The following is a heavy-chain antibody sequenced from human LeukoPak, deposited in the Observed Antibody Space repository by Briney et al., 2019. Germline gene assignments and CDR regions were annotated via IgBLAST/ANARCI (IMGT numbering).Heavy chain of an antibody. D-gene: IGHD1-1*01. Sequence: GGSLRLSCAASGFTFSSYGMHWVRQAPGKGPEWVAVIWYDGSNKYYADSVKGRFTISRDNSKNTLYLQMNSLRAEDTAVYYCARDKLQLERRNYYYYGMDVWGQGTTVTVSS. V-gene: IGHV3-33*01. CDR2: IWYDGSNK. J-gene: IGHJ6*02. CDR3: ARDKLQLERRNYYYYGMDV. CDR1: GFTFSSYG.